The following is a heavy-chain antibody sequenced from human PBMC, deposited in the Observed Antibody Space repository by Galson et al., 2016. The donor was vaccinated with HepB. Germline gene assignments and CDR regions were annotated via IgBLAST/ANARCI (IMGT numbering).Heavy chain of an antibody. V-gene: IGHV3-23*01. CDR1: GFTFSTYE. CDR2: ISSRGGST. D-gene: IGHD3-10*01. J-gene: IGHJ4*02. CDR3: AKDPRGPEY. Sequence: SLRLSCAASGFTFSTYEMTWVRQAPGKGLEWVSVISSRGGSTDYADSVKGRFTISRDNSKNMLYLQMNSLRVEDTAVYYCAKDPRGPEYWGQGTLVTVSS.